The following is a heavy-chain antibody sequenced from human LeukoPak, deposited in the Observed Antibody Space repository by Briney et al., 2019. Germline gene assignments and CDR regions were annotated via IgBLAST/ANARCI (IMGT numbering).Heavy chain of an antibody. V-gene: IGHV1-46*01. CDR1: GYTFTSYY. CDR3: ARDGVLRFLEWLSPTYYYYMDV. CDR2: INPSGCST. Sequence: ASVKVSCKASGYTFTSYYMHWVRQAPGQGLEWMGIINPSGCSTSYAQKFQGRVTMTRDTSTSTVYMELGSLRSEDTAVYYCARDGVLRFLEWLSPTYYYYMDVWGKGTTVTVSS. J-gene: IGHJ6*03. D-gene: IGHD3-3*01.